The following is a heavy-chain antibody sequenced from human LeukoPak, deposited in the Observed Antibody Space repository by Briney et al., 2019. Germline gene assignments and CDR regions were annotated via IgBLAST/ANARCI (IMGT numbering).Heavy chain of an antibody. V-gene: IGHV4-59*01. CDR2: IYYSGST. D-gene: IGHD3-10*01. CDR1: GGSISSYY. J-gene: IGHJ3*02. CDR3: ARVRGGYDAFDI. Sequence: SETLSLTCTVSGGSISSYYWSWIRQPPGKGLEWIGYIYYSGSTNYNPSLKSRVTISVDTSKNQFSLKLSSVTAADTAVYYCARVRGGYDAFDIWGQGTMVTVSS.